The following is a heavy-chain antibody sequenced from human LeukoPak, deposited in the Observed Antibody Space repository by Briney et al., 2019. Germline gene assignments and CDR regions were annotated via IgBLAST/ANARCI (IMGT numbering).Heavy chain of an antibody. Sequence: GGSLRLSCAASGFTFSNTWMNWVRQAPGKGLEWVGRIKSDIDGGAIDYAVPVQGRFTISRDDSKNMLYLQMNSLKTEDTAVYFCTTDYYDSSGYVFWGQGTLVTVSS. CDR2: IKSDIDGGAI. V-gene: IGHV3-15*07. CDR1: GFTFSNTW. D-gene: IGHD3-22*01. CDR3: TTDYYDSSGYVF. J-gene: IGHJ4*02.